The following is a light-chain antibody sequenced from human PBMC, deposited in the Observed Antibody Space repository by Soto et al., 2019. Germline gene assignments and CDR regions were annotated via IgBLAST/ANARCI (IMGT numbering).Light chain of an antibody. V-gene: IGKV1-39*01. CDR3: QQNYSTLSST. CDR2: AAS. J-gene: IGKJ5*01. Sequence: DIQMTQSPSSLSASVGDRVTITCRASQSIARHLTWYQQKPGKAPKLLIYAASSLQNGVPPRFRGGGSGTDFTLTISNLQPEDCATYYYQQNYSTLSSTFGQGTQLEIK. CDR1: QSIARH.